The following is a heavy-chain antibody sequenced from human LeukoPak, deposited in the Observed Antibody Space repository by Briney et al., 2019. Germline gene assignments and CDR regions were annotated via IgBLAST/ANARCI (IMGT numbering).Heavy chain of an antibody. D-gene: IGHD2-2*01. Sequence: PSETLSLTCAVYGGSFSGYSWSWIRQPPGKGLEWIGEIHRSGSTNHHPSLKSRVTISVDTSKNQFSLKLSSVTAADTAVYYCARGIPHYCSSTTCPNDYWGQGTLVTVSS. CDR2: IHRSGST. CDR1: GGSFSGYS. J-gene: IGHJ4*02. CDR3: ARGIPHYCSSTTCPNDY. V-gene: IGHV4-34*01.